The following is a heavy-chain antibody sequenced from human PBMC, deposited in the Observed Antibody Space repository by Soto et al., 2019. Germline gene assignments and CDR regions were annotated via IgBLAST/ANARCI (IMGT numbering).Heavy chain of an antibody. CDR3: ASGRYGDY. D-gene: IGHD1-26*01. CDR2: ISAHNGNT. Sequence: QVHLVQSGAEVKKPGASVKVSCKGSGYTFTSYGITWVRQAPGQGLEWMGWISAHNGNTDYAQKLQVRVTVTRDTSTSTAYMELRSLRSDDTAVYYCASGRYGDYLGPGALVTVSS. J-gene: IGHJ4*02. CDR1: GYTFTSYG. V-gene: IGHV1-18*01.